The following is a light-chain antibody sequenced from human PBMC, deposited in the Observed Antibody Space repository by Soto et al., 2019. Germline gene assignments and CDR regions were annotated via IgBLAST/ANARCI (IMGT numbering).Light chain of an antibody. Sequence: DIVLTQSPVTRSLSPGESVTLSCRASQIVPSDYLAWFQQKPGQAPRLLIYDASKRATGIPSRFSGSGSGTDFTLTISRLEPEDFAVYYCQQFTSYPLTFGGGTKVDIK. CDR3: QQFTSYPLT. V-gene: IGKV3-20*01. J-gene: IGKJ4*01. CDR1: QIVPSDY. CDR2: DAS.